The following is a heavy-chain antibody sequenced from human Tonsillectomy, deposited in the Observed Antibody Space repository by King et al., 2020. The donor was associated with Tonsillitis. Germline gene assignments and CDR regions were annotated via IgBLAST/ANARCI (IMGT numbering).Heavy chain of an antibody. D-gene: IGHD6-19*01. V-gene: IGHV3-74*01. Sequence: VQLVESGGGLVQPGGSLRLSCVASGFTFSSYWMHWVRQAPGKGLVWVSRINSDGSSTSYADSVKGRFTISRDNAKNTLYLQMNSLRAEDTAVYYCARGASSAWYGFDYWGQGTLVTVSS. J-gene: IGHJ4*02. CDR2: INSDGSST. CDR1: GFTFSSYW. CDR3: ARGASSAWYGFDY.